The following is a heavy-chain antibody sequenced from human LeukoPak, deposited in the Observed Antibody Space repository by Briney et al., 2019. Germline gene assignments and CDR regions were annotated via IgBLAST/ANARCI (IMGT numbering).Heavy chain of an antibody. CDR1: GGSISSGGYY. CDR2: IYYSGST. CDR3: ARVRGSLLVL. V-gene: IGHV4-31*03. D-gene: IGHD2-15*01. J-gene: IGHJ4*02. Sequence: SQTLSRTCTVSGGSISSGGYYWSWIRQHPGKGLEWIGYIYYSGSTYYNPPLKSRVTISVDTSKNQFSLKLSSVTAADTAVYYCARVRGSLLVLWGQGTLVTVSS.